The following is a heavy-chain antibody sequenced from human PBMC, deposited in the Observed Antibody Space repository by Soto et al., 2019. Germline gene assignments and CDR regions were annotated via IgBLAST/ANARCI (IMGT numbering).Heavy chain of an antibody. CDR1: GYPFTSYG. D-gene: IGHD1-1*01. Sequence: GASVKVSCKASGYPFTSYGISWVRQAPGQGLEWMGWINPYNGNTKYAQKFQGRVTMTTDTSTTTAYMELRSLSHDDTAVYYCARNLASVHDYWGQGSMVTSPQ. V-gene: IGHV1-18*04. J-gene: IGHJ4*02. CDR2: INPYNGNT. CDR3: ARNLASVHDY.